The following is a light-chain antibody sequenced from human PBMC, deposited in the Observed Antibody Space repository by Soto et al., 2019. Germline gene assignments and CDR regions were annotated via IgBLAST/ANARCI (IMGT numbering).Light chain of an antibody. Sequence: DIQMTQSPSSLSASVGDRVTISCQASQDISNSLSWFQQKPGKAPKLLIYDASNLHTGVPSRFSGSGSGTDFTFTISSLQPEDCATYYCQQFDDLPFTFGPGTRVDIK. J-gene: IGKJ3*01. CDR1: QDISNS. CDR3: QQFDDLPFT. V-gene: IGKV1-33*01. CDR2: DAS.